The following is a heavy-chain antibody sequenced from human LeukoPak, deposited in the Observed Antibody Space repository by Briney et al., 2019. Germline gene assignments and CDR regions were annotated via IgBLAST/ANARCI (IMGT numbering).Heavy chain of an antibody. CDR2: INHSGST. CDR3: ARGRVGATQFDY. J-gene: IGHJ4*02. D-gene: IGHD1-26*01. CDR1: GGSFSGYY. V-gene: IGHV4-34*01. Sequence: SETLSLTCAVYGGSFSGYYWSWIRQPPGKGLEWIGEINHSGSTNYNPPLKSRVTISVDTSKNQFSLKLSSVTAADTAVYYCARGRVGATQFDYWGQGTLVTVSS.